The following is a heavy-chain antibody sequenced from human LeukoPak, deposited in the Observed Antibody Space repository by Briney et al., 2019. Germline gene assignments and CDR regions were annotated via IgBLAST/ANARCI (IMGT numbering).Heavy chain of an antibody. CDR3: ARGMITIFGVGNWFDP. D-gene: IGHD3-3*01. CDR2: INHSGST. V-gene: IGHV4-34*01. CDR1: GGSFSGYY. J-gene: IGHJ5*02. Sequence: PSETLSLTCAVYGGSFSGYYWSWIRQPPGKGLEWIGEINHSGSTNYNPSLKSRATISVDTSKNQFSLKLSSVTAADTAVYYCARGMITIFGVGNWFDPWGQGTLVTVSS.